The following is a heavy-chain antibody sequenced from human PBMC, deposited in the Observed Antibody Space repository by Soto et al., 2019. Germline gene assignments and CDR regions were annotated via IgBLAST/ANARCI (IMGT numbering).Heavy chain of an antibody. CDR1: GYTFTSYT. J-gene: IGHJ6*02. CDR3: ARTGAYGYYYYSMDV. Sequence: ASVKVSCKASGYTFTSYTMHWVRQAPGQRLEWMGWINAGNGNTKYSQKFQGRVTITRDTSASTAYMELSSLRSEDTAVYYCARTGAYGYYYYSMDVWGQGTTVTVSS. V-gene: IGHV1-3*01. D-gene: IGHD3-16*01. CDR2: INAGNGNT.